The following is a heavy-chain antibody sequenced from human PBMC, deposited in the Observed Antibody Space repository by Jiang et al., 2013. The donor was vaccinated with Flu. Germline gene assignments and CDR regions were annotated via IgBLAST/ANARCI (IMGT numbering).Heavy chain of an antibody. CDR2: TYYRSKWYN. CDR3: ARYYDDNGGYFDY. V-gene: IGHV6-1*01. CDR1: GDSVSTNSAA. D-gene: IGHD3-16*01. J-gene: IGHJ4*02. Sequence: SQTLSLTCAISGDSVSTNSAAWNWIRQSPSRGLEWLGRTYYRSKWYNDYAVSVKSRITFSPDTSKNQFSLHLNSVTPEDTAVYYCARYYDDNGGYFDYWGQGTPGHRLL.